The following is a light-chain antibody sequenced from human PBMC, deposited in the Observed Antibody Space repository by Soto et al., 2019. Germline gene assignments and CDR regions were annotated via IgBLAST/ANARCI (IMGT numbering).Light chain of an antibody. V-gene: IGLV2-11*01. CDR3: CSYAGSHTWV. J-gene: IGLJ1*01. CDR2: DVT. Sequence: QSALTQPRSVSGSPGQSVTISCTGTSSDVGGYNYVSWYEQHPVKAPKLMIYDVTKRPSGVPDRFSGSKSGNPASLTISGLQAEDEADYYCCSYAGSHTWVFGTGTKVTVL. CDR1: SSDVGGYNY.